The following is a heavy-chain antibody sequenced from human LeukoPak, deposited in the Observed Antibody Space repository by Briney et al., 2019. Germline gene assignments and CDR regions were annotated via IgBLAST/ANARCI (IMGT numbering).Heavy chain of an antibody. D-gene: IGHD3-16*01. CDR3: ARYVGVQFDP. J-gene: IGHJ5*02. V-gene: IGHV1-18*01. CDR2: ISPYNGNT. Sequence: GASVKVSCKASGYTFTSHGITWVRQAPGQGLEWMGWISPYNGNTNYAQKLQGRVTMTTDTSTSTAYMELRSLRSDDTAVYYCARYVGVQFDPWGQGTLVTVSS. CDR1: GYTFTSHG.